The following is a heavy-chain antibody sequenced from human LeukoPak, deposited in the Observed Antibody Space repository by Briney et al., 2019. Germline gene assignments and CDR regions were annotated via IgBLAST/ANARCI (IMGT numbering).Heavy chain of an antibody. D-gene: IGHD3-22*01. CDR1: GYTFTSYY. J-gene: IGHJ4*02. CDR2: INPNSGGT. Sequence: ASVKVSCKASGYTFTSYYMHWVRQAPGQGLEWMGWINPNSGGTNYAQKFQGRVTMTRDTSISTAYMELSRLRSDDTAVYYCARDLGRGDYDSSGYEYWGQGTLVTVSS. V-gene: IGHV1-2*02. CDR3: ARDLGRGDYDSSGYEY.